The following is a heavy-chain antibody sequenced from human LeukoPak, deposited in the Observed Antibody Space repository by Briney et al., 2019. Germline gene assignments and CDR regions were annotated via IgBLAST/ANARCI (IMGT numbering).Heavy chain of an antibody. Sequence: GGSLRLSCAASGFTFSNYAMRWVRQAPGKGLEWVSGSGSGDSTYHADSVKGRLTISRDNSKNTLYLQMNSLRAEDTAVYYCARVVDHDYGDYYLDYWGQGTLVTVSS. CDR2: SGSGDST. CDR1: GFTFSNYA. D-gene: IGHD4-17*01. J-gene: IGHJ4*02. CDR3: ARVVDHDYGDYYLDY. V-gene: IGHV3-23*01.